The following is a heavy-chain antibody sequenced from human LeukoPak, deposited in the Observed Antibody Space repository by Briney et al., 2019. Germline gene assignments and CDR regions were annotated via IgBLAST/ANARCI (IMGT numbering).Heavy chain of an antibody. Sequence: SVKVSCKASGGTFSSYAISWVRQAPGQGLEWMGRIIPILGIANYAQKFQGRVTITADKSTSTAYMELSSLRSEDTAVYYCARGACSSTSCYANSSARPEEDGYWGQGTLVTVSS. CDR3: ARGACSSTSCYANSSARPEEDGY. CDR1: GGTFSSYA. V-gene: IGHV1-69*04. CDR2: IIPILGIA. J-gene: IGHJ4*02. D-gene: IGHD2-2*01.